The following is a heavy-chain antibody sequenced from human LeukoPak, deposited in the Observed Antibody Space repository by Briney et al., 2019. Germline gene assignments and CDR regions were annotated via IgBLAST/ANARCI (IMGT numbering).Heavy chain of an antibody. CDR1: GGTFSSYA. V-gene: IGHV1-69*13. CDR3: ATLPGHSSGYYSGSYYYGMDV. J-gene: IGHJ6*02. D-gene: IGHD3-22*01. CDR2: IIPIFGTA. Sequence: GASVKVSCKASGGTFSSYAISWVRQAPGQGLEWMGGIIPIFGTANYAQKFQGRVTITADESTSTAYMELSSLRSEDTAVYYCATLPGHSSGYYSGSYYYGMDVWGQGTTVTVSS.